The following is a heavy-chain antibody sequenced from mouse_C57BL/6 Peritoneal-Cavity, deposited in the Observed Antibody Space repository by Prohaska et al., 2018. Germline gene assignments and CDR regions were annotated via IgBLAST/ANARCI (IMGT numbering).Heavy chain of an antibody. J-gene: IGHJ1*03. Sequence: QMQLQESGPGLVKPSQSLFLTCSIPGFPIPSGYSWLWIRHSPGKPLEWMGYINHSGETFYNPSLQSPISITRETSKNQFFLQLNSVTTEDTAMYYCAGDRGGYWYFDVWGTGTTVTVSS. CDR2: INHSGET. CDR1: GFPIPSGYS. CDR3: AGDRGGYWYFDV. V-gene: IGHV12-3*01.